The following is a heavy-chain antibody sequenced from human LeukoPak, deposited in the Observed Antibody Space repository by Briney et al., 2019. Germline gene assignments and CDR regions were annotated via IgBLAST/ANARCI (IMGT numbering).Heavy chain of an antibody. J-gene: IGHJ4*02. CDR2: IIPIFGTA. Sequence: SVKVSCKASGGTFSSYAISWVRQAPGQGLEWMGGIIPIFGTANYAQKFQGRVTITADESTSTAYMELSSLRSEDTAVYYCARMDGIGYNFDYWGQGTLVTVSS. CDR3: ARMDGIGYNFDY. V-gene: IGHV1-69*13. CDR1: GGTFSSYA. D-gene: IGHD5-24*01.